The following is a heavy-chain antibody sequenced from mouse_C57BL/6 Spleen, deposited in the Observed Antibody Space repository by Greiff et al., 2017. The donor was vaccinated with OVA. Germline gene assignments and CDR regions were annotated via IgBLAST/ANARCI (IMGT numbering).Heavy chain of an antibody. CDR1: GYTFTSYW. CDR2: IDPNSGGT. Sequence: VQLQQSGAELVKPGASVKLSCKASGYTFTSYWMHWVQQRPGRGLEWIGRIDPNSGGTKYNETFKSNVTLTVDKPSNTAYMQLSSQTSEDSAVYYSAREYYGSSGYAMDYWGQGTSVTVSS. V-gene: IGHV1-72*01. D-gene: IGHD1-1*01. CDR3: AREYYGSSGYAMDY. J-gene: IGHJ4*01.